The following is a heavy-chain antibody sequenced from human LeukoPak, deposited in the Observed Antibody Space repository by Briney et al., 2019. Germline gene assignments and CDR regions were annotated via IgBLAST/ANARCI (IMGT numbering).Heavy chain of an antibody. CDR1: GGTFSSYA. J-gene: IGHJ6*03. V-gene: IGHV1-69*06. Sequence: SVKVSCKASGGTFSSYAISWVRQAPGQGLEWMGGIIPIFGTANYAQKFQGRVTITADKSTSTAYMELSSLRSEDTAAYYCASLWGGFRYSSSWYDALYYYYYMDVWGKGTPVTVSS. D-gene: IGHD6-13*01. CDR3: ASLWGGFRYSSSWYDALYYYYYMDV. CDR2: IIPIFGTA.